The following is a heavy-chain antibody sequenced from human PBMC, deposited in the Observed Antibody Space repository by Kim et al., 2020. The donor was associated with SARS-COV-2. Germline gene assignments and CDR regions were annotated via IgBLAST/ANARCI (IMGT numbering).Heavy chain of an antibody. CDR3: ARVVSGYHYYYGMDV. CDR2: IWYDGSNK. J-gene: IGHJ6*02. CDR1: GFTFSSYG. D-gene: IGHD3-22*01. Sequence: GGSLRLSCAASGFTFSSYGMHWVRQAPGKGLEWVAVIWYDGSNKYYADSVKGRFTISRDNSKNTLYLQMNSLRAEDTAVYYCARVVSGYHYYYGMDVWGQGTTVTVSS. V-gene: IGHV3-33*01.